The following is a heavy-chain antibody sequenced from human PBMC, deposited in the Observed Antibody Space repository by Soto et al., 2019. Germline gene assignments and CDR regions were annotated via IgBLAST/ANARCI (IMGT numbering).Heavy chain of an antibody. CDR2: VTHGGGT. CDR3: ARRLGYGSGNYFNNWFDS. D-gene: IGHD3-10*01. CDR1: GGSFSGYY. V-gene: IGHV4-34*01. Sequence: SETLSLTCALYGGSFSGYYWTWIRQSPEKGLEWIGEVTHGGGTSYNPSLKSRATISADTSKNHFSLRLSSVSAADTAVYYRARRLGYGSGNYFNNWFDSWGQGTLVTVSS. J-gene: IGHJ5*01.